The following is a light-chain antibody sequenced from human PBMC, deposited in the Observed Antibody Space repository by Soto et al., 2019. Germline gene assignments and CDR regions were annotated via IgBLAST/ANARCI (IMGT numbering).Light chain of an antibody. CDR2: EVS. CDR1: SSDVRGYNY. CDR3: SSYTGSSTLWV. V-gene: IGLV2-14*01. J-gene: IGLJ3*02. Sequence: QSVLTQPASVSGSPGQSITISCTGTSSDVRGYNYVSWYQQHPGKAPKLVIYEVSNRPSGISNRFSGSKSGTSASLTISGLQAEDEANYYCSSYTGSSTLWVFGGGTKLTVL.